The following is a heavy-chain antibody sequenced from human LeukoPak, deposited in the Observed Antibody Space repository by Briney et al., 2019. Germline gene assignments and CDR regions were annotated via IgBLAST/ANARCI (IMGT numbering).Heavy chain of an antibody. D-gene: IGHD6-13*01. CDR3: ARVRNIAAAGTYAFDI. Sequence: SETLSLTCTVSGGSISSYYWSWIRQPPGKGLEWIGYIYYSGSTNYNPSLKSRVTISVDTSKNQFSLKLSSVTAADTAVYYCARVRNIAAAGTYAFDIWGQGTMVTVSS. J-gene: IGHJ3*02. CDR2: IYYSGST. CDR1: GGSISSYY. V-gene: IGHV4-59*01.